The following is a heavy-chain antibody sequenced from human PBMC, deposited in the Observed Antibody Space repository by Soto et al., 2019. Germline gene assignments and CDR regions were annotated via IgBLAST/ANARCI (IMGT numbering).Heavy chain of an antibody. V-gene: IGHV1-18*01. Sequence: ASVKVSCKASGYTFTNYGISWVRQAPGQGLEWMGWINTYNGNTNHAQKLQGRVTMTTDASTSTAYMELRSLRSDDTAVYYCARGVGSGTYYNQYNWFAPSGQGTLVIVSS. D-gene: IGHD3-10*01. J-gene: IGHJ5*02. CDR1: GYTFTNYG. CDR3: ARGVGSGTYYNQYNWFAP. CDR2: INTYNGNT.